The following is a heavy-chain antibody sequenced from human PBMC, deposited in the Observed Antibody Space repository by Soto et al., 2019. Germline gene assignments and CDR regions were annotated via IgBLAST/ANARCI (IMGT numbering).Heavy chain of an antibody. CDR2: IYHSGST. J-gene: IGHJ5*02. CDR3: GRRGGIASIPHWFDP. Sequence: PSETLSLTCAVSGYSISSGYYWGWIRQPPGEGLEWIGSIYHSGSTYYNPSLKSRVTISVDTSKNQFSLKLSSVTAADTAVYYCGRRGGIASIPHWFDPWGQGXLVTVSS. V-gene: IGHV4-38-2*01. CDR1: GYSISSGYY. D-gene: IGHD2-21*01.